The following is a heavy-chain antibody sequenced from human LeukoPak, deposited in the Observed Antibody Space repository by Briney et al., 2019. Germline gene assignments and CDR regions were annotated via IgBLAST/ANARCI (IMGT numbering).Heavy chain of an antibody. CDR2: ISSGSNTI. V-gene: IGHV3-11*04. D-gene: IGHD1-26*01. CDR1: GFTFSDYY. CDR3: ARDRSSYSDS. Sequence: GGSLRLSCAASGFTFSDYYMSWIRQAPGKGLEWISYISSGSNTIFYADSVQGRFTISRDNSKNSLFLQMNSLGADDTAVYFCARDRSSYSDSWGQGTLVTVSS. J-gene: IGHJ5*02.